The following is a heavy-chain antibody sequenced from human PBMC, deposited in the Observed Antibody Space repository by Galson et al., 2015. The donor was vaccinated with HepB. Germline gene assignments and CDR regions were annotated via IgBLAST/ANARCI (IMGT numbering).Heavy chain of an antibody. CDR3: ARRISLVRGIITKPDYYYGMDV. CDR1: GFTFSSYW. D-gene: IGHD3-10*01. CDR2: INQDGSSK. Sequence: SLRLSCAASGFTFSSYWMNWVRQAPGTGLEWVAHINQDGSSKYYVGSVKGRFTISRDNAKDSVYLQLDSLRAEDTAVYYCARRISLVRGIITKPDYYYGMDVWGQGTTVTVAS. V-gene: IGHV3-7*03. J-gene: IGHJ6*02.